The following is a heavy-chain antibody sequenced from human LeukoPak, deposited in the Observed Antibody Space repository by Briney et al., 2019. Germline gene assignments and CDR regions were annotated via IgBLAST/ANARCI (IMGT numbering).Heavy chain of an antibody. CDR1: RGSISSNGYY. Sequence: SETLSLTCTVSRGSISSNGYYWGWIRQPPGKGLEWIGSFYYTGSTFYSPSLKSRVTISVDTSKNQFSLKLSSVTATDTAVYYCARLNLSGSGSYFDYWGQGTLVTVSS. V-gene: IGHV4-39*01. D-gene: IGHD3-10*01. J-gene: IGHJ4*02. CDR2: FYYTGST. CDR3: ARLNLSGSGSYFDY.